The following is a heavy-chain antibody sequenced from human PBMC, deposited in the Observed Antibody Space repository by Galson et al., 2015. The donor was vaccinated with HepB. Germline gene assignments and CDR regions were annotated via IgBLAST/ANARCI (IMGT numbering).Heavy chain of an antibody. CDR1: GYTFTGYH. J-gene: IGHJ4*02. CDR3: ATVTTVTTGFDY. Sequence: SVKVSCKASGYTFTGYHMHWVRQAPGQGLEWMGWINPNSGGTNYAQKFQGWVTMTRDASISTAYMELSRLRSDDTAVYYCATVTTVTTGFDYWGQGTLVTVSP. V-gene: IGHV1-2*04. D-gene: IGHD4-11*01. CDR2: INPNSGGT.